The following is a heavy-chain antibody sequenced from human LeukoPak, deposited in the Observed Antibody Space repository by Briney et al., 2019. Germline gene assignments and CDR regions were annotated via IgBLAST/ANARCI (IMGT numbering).Heavy chain of an antibody. J-gene: IGHJ6*03. V-gene: IGHV4-34*01. CDR1: GGSFSGYY. CDR2: INHSGST. Sequence: PSETLSLTCAVYGGSFSGYYWSWIRQPPGKGLEWIGEINHSGSTNYNPSLKSRVTISVDTSKNQFSLKLSSVTAADTAVYYCARAASSGWYHYYYYYMDVWGKGTTVTVSS. D-gene: IGHD6-19*01. CDR3: ARAASSGWYHYYYYYMDV.